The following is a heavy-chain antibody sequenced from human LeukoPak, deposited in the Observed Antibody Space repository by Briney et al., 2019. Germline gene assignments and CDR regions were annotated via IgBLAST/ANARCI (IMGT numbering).Heavy chain of an antibody. CDR3: AKANRHYYGSGSYYNGDAFDI. D-gene: IGHD3-10*01. V-gene: IGHV3-23*01. Sequence: PGGSLRLSCAASGFTFSSYAMSWVRQAPGKGLEWVSAISGSGGSTYYADSVKGRFTISRDNSKNTLYLQMNSLRAEDTAVYYCAKANRHYYGSGSYYNGDAFDIWGQGTMVTVSS. CDR1: GFTFSSYA. J-gene: IGHJ3*02. CDR2: ISGSGGST.